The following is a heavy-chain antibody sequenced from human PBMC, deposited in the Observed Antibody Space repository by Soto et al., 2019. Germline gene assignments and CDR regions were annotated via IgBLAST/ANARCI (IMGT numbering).Heavy chain of an antibody. CDR1: GFTFDDYA. D-gene: IGHD2-15*01. CDR2: ISWNSGSI. V-gene: IGHV3-9*01. CDR3: AKDKGYCSGGSCYYFDY. Sequence: GGSLRLSCAASGFTFDDYAMHWVRQAPGKGLEWVSGISWNSGSIGYADSVKGRFTISRDNAKNSLYLQMNSLRAEDTALYYCAKDKGYCSGGSCYYFDYWGQGTLVTGSS. J-gene: IGHJ4*02.